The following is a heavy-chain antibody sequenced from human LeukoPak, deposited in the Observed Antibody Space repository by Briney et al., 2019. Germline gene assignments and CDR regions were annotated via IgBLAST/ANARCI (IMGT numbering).Heavy chain of an antibody. D-gene: IGHD6-13*01. V-gene: IGHV4-59*08. Sequence: SETLSLTCTVSGGSISSYYWSWIRQPPGKGLEWIGYIYYSGSTNYNPSLKSRVTISVDTSKNQFSLKLSSVIAADTAVYYCAREGGAAAGTGFDYWGQGTLVTVSS. CDR2: IYYSGST. CDR3: AREGGAAAGTGFDY. J-gene: IGHJ4*02. CDR1: GGSISSYY.